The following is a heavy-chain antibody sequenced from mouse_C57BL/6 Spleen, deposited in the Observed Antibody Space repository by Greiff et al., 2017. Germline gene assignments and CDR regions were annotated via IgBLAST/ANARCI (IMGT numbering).Heavy chain of an antibody. J-gene: IGHJ3*01. CDR3: TRGQTAQAPAWFAY. D-gene: IGHD3-2*02. Sequence: QVQLQQPGPELVMPGASVKLSCKASGYTFTSYWMHWVKQRPGQGLEWIGEIDPSDSYTNYNQKFKGKSTLTVDKSSRTAYMQLSSLTSEDSAVYCCTRGQTAQAPAWFAYWGQGTLVTVSA. CDR1: GYTFTSYW. V-gene: IGHV1-69*01. CDR2: IDPSDSYT.